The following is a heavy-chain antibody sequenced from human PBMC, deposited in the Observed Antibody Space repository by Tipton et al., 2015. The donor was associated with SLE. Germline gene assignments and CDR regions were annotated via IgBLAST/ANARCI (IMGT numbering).Heavy chain of an antibody. CDR3: ATLPSWIHSMGPGAFDI. Sequence: QLVQSGAEVKKPGATVKISCKVSGYTFTDYYMHWVQQAPGKGLEWMGLVDPEDGETLSAEKFQGKVTITADTPTDTASMDLSSLRSEDTAVYYCATLPSWIHSMGPGAFDIWGQGTMVTVSS. CDR2: VDPEDGET. J-gene: IGHJ3*02. CDR1: GYTFTDYY. D-gene: IGHD5-18*01. V-gene: IGHV1-69-2*01.